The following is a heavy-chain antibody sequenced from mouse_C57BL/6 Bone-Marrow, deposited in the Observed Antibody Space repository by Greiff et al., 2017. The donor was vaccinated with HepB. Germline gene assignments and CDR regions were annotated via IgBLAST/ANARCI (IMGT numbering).Heavy chain of an antibody. J-gene: IGHJ3*01. D-gene: IGHD2-4*01. Sequence: DVKLVESGGGLVKPGGSLKLSCAASGFTFSSYAMSWVRQTPEKRLEWVATISDGGSYTYYPDNVKGRFTISRDNAKNNLYLQMSHLKSEDTAMYYCARPIYYDHGGFAYWGQGTLVTVSA. CDR3: ARPIYYDHGGFAY. CDR2: ISDGGSYT. V-gene: IGHV5-4*03. CDR1: GFTFSSYA.